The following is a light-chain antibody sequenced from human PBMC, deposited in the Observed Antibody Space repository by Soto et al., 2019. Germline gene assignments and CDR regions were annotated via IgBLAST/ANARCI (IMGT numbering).Light chain of an antibody. CDR2: NND. V-gene: IGLV1-44*01. CDR3: EAWDDSLYGAV. J-gene: IGLJ2*01. Sequence: QSALTQPASVSGSPGQSITISCSGSSSNIGANPINWYQQLPGTAPKLLIYNNDQRPSGVPDRFSASKSGTSASLAISGLQSEDEADYYCEAWDDSLYGAVLGGGTKLTVL. CDR1: SSNIGANP.